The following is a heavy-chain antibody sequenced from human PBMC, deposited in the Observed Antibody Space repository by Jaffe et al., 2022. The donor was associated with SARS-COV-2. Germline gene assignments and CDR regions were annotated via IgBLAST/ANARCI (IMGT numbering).Heavy chain of an antibody. CDR2: ISGSGGST. CDR1: GFTFSSYA. J-gene: IGHJ1*01. Sequence: EVQLLESGGGLVQPGGSLRLSCAASGFTFSSYAMSWVRQAPGKGLEWVSAISGSGGSTYYADSVKGRFTISRDNSKNTLYLQMNSLRAEDTAVYYCAKASFMVAVAGTVGYFQHWGQGTLVTVSS. CDR3: AKASFMVAVAGTVGYFQH. V-gene: IGHV3-23*01. D-gene: IGHD6-19*01.